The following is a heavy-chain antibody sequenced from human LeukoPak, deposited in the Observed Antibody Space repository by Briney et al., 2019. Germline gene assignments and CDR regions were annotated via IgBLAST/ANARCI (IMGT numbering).Heavy chain of an antibody. J-gene: IGHJ4*02. CDR1: GYTFTNYA. V-gene: IGHV7-4-1*02. CDR3: AREYIDPTLGDYDSGSYIDY. D-gene: IGHD3-10*01. Sequence: ASVKVSCKASGYTFTNYAMNWVRQAPGQGLEWMGWINTNTGNPTYAQGFTGRFVFSLDTSASTAYLQISSLKAEDTAVYYCAREYIDPTLGDYDSGSYIDYWGQGTLVTVSS. CDR2: INTNTGNP.